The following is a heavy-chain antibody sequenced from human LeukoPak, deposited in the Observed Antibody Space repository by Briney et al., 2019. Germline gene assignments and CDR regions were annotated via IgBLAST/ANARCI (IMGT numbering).Heavy chain of an antibody. CDR3: ANDRGGGWLHDAFDV. CDR1: GFTFSSYA. J-gene: IGHJ3*01. CDR2: ISNSGGST. Sequence: PGGSLRVSCAASGFTFSSYAMSWVRQAPGKGLEWVSVISNSGGSTFYADSVKGRFTISRDNSKNTLYLQMNSLRAEDTAVYYCANDRGGGWLHDAFDVWGQGTMVTVSS. V-gene: IGHV3-23*01. D-gene: IGHD6-19*01.